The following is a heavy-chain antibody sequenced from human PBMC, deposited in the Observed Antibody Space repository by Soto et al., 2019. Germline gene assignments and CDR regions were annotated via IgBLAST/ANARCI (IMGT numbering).Heavy chain of an antibody. CDR1: GFTFTTYW. V-gene: IGHV3-74*03. D-gene: IGHD3-3*01. CDR2: ISRDGIGA. Sequence: GGSLRLSCAASGFTFTTYWMHWVRQGPGKGLVWVARISRDGIGATYAESVKGRFTISRDNTKNTLYLQMNSLRVEDTAVYYCGPLGNFGVVMGHWGQGTLVTVSS. CDR3: GPLGNFGVVMGH. J-gene: IGHJ4*02.